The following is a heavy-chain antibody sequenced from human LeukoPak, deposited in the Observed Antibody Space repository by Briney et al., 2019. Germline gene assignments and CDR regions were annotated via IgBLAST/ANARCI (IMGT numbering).Heavy chain of an antibody. CDR1: GGSFSGYY. CDR2: INHSGST. D-gene: IGHD2-2*01. V-gene: IGHV4-34*01. CDR3: ARLGGYCSSTSCHSRVSGDY. Sequence: SETLSLTCAVYGGSFSGYYWSWIRQPPGKGLEWIGEINHSGSTNYNPSLKSRVTISVDTSKNQFSLKLSSVTAADTAVYYCARLGGYCSSTSCHSRVSGDYWGQGTLVTVSS. J-gene: IGHJ4*02.